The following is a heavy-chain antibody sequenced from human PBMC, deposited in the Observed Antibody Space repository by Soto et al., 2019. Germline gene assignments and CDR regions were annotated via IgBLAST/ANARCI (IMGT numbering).Heavy chain of an antibody. V-gene: IGHV1-2*04. CDR3: ARSIVVVPATAFDI. D-gene: IGHD2-2*01. CDR2: INPNSGGT. Sequence: ASVKLSCKASGYTFTGDYMHWVRQAPGQGLEWMGWINPNSGGTNYAQKFQGWVTMTRDTSISTAYMELSRLRSDDTAVYYCARSIVVVPATAFDIWGQGTMVTVSS. J-gene: IGHJ3*02. CDR1: GYTFTGDY.